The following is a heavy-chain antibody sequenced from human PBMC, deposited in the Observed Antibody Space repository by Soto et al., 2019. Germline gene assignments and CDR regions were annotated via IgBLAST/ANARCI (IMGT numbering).Heavy chain of an antibody. CDR1: GGTFSSYT. CDR2: IIPILGIA. CDR3: ARLYGDYVDY. Sequence: QVQLVQSGAEVKKPGSSVKVSCKASGGTFSSYTISWVRQAPGQGLEWMGRIIPILGIANYEQKFQGRVTITADKSQSTAYMELSSQRSEDEAVYHCARLYGDYVDYWGQGTLVTVSS. D-gene: IGHD4-17*01. V-gene: IGHV1-69*02. J-gene: IGHJ4*02.